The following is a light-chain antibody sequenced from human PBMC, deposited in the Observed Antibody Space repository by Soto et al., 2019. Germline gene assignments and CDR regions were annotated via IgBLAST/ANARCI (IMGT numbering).Light chain of an antibody. CDR3: CLYAGSSTYVV. CDR1: SSDVGSYNL. Sequence: QSVLTQPASVSGSPGQSITISCTGTSSDVGSYNLVSWYQQHPGKAPKLMIYEGSKRPSGVSNRFSGSKSGNTASLTISGLKAEYEADYYCCLYAGSSTYVVFGGGTTLTVL. J-gene: IGLJ2*01. CDR2: EGS. V-gene: IGLV2-23*01.